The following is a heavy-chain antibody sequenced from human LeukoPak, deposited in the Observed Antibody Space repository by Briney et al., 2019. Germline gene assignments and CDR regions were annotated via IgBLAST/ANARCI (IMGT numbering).Heavy chain of an antibody. CDR1: GGSFSGYY. CDR3: ARGHRFPRGYYYGMDV. V-gene: IGHV4-34*01. Sequence: PSETLSLTCAVYGGSFSGYYWSWIRQPPGKGLEWIGEINHSGSTNYNPSLKSRVTISVDTSKNQFSLKLSSVTAADTAVYYCARGHRFPRGYYYGMDVWGQGTTVTVSS. CDR2: INHSGST. J-gene: IGHJ6*02.